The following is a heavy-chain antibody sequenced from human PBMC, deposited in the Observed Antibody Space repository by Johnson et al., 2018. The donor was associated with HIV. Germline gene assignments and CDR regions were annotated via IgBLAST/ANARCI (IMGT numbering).Heavy chain of an antibody. CDR1: GFTFSSYG. CDR2: IRYDGSNK. J-gene: IGHJ3*02. CDR3: ARGGIRGYSYGPGAFDI. D-gene: IGHD5-18*01. V-gene: IGHV3-30*02. Sequence: VQLVESGGGVVQPGGSLGLSCAASGFTFSSYGMHWVRQAPGKGLEWVAFIRYDGSNKYYSDSVKGRFTISRDNSKNTLYLQMNSLRAEDTAVYYCARGGIRGYSYGPGAFDIWGQGTMVTVSS.